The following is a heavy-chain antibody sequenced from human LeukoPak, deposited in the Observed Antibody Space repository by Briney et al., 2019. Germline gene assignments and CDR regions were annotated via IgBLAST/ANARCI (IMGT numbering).Heavy chain of an antibody. CDR3: ARDHWVTTIGDVFDL. V-gene: IGHV3-23*01. CDR2: ITASGDNT. D-gene: IGHD4-17*01. J-gene: IGHJ3*01. Sequence: GGSLRLSCSASGFNFNNYAMNWVRLAPGKGLEWLSTITASGDNTFYTDAVKGRFTISRDNSKNTLNLQMSSLRVEDTAVYYCARDHWVTTIGDVFDLWGQGTMVAVSS. CDR1: GFNFNNYA.